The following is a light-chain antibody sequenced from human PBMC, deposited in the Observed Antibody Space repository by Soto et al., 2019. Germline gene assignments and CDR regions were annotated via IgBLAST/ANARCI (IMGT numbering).Light chain of an antibody. CDR2: DSS. CDR3: QQRSVWPLT. CDR1: QSVSSY. Sequence: EIVLTQFPATLSLSPGDGATLSCRASQSVSSYLAWYQQKRGQAPRLLIYDSSNRATGIPARFSGSGSGTDFSLILSRLEPEDFPVYYCQQRSVWPLTFGGGTKVEIK. V-gene: IGKV3-11*01. J-gene: IGKJ4*01.